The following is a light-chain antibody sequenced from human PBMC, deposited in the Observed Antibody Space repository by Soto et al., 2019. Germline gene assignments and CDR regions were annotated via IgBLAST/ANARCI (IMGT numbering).Light chain of an antibody. CDR2: AVS. CDR3: SSLASSSTPWV. J-gene: IGLJ3*02. V-gene: IGLV2-14*01. CDR1: SSDIGAYNY. Sequence: QSALTQPASVSGSPGQSITISCTGTSSDIGAYNYVSWYQHHPGKAPKVMIYAVSNRPSGVSDRFSGSKSGNTASLTISGLQADEEADYYCSSLASSSTPWVFGGGTKLTVL.